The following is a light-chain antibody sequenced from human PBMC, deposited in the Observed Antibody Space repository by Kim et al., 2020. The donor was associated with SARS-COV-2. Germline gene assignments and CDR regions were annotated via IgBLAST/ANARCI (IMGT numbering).Light chain of an antibody. CDR3: QSYDSSLSGWV. CDR1: SSNTGTGYD. Sequence: QRVTISCTGSSSNTGTGYDVHWYQQLPGTAPKLLIYVDSNRPSGVPERFSGSKSGTSASLAITGLQAEDEADYYCQSYDSSLSGWVFGGGTKLTVL. V-gene: IGLV1-40*01. J-gene: IGLJ3*02. CDR2: VDS.